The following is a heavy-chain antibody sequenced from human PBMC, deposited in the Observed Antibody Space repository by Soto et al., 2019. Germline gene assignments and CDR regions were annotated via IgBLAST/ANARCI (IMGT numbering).Heavy chain of an antibody. CDR2: IDPYDSYT. CDR3: ARPPLPGFGKYSMDA. D-gene: IGHD3-10*01. V-gene: IGHV5-10-1*01. Sequence: KVSCKGSGYNFNNYWINWVRQMPGKGLEWMGRIDPYDSYTNYSPSFQGHVTISVDTSSSTAYLQWSSLKASDTALYYCARPPLPGFGKYSMDAWGQGTTVTV. J-gene: IGHJ6*02. CDR1: GYNFNNYW.